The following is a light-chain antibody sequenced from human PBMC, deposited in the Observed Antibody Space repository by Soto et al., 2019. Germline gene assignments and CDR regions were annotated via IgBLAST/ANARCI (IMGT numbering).Light chain of an antibody. J-gene: IGKJ1*01. V-gene: IGKV1-8*01. CDR2: AAS. CDR3: QQYSAYPWT. Sequence: AIRMTQSPSSLSASTGDRVTITCRASQGISNYLVWYKQELGKVPKVLIHAASTLQSGVSSRFSGSGFGSDFTHTITYLQSEDFATYYCQQYSAYPWTFGQGTKVEV. CDR1: QGISNY.